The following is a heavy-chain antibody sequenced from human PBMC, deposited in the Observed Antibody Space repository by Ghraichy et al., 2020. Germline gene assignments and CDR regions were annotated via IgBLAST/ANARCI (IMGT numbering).Heavy chain of an antibody. CDR2: INPNSGGT. CDR1: GYTFTGYY. CDR3: ARDMSRSLLIPLGDYYYYGMDV. D-gene: IGHD2-8*01. J-gene: IGHJ6*02. Sequence: ASVKVSCKASGYTFTGYYMHWVRQAPGQGLEWMGWINPNSGGTNYAQKFQGWVTMTRDTSISTAYMELSRLRSDDTAVYYCARDMSRSLLIPLGDYYYYGMDVWGQGTTVTVSS. V-gene: IGHV1-2*04.